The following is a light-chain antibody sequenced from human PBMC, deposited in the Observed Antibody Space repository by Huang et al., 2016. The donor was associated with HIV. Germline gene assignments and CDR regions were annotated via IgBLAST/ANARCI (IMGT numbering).Light chain of an antibody. Sequence: DIIMTQSPDSLAVSLGEWATLNCRSSQSVYSSSTSKDDMAWFQQKSGQPPRLLLFWASTREAGVPDRVSGSGSGTHFTLTIANLEAEDAAIYYCQQYYSSPQTFGQGTRVEVK. CDR1: QSVYSSSTSKDD. J-gene: IGKJ1*01. CDR3: QQYYSSPQT. CDR2: WAS. V-gene: IGKV4-1*01.